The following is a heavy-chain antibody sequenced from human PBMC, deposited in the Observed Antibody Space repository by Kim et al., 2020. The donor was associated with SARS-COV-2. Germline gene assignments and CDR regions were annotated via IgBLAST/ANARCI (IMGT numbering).Heavy chain of an antibody. CDR2: IWYDGSNK. Sequence: GGSLRLSCAASGFTFSSYGMHWVRQAPGKGLEWVAVIWYDGSNKYYADSVKGRFTISRDNSKNTLYLQMNSLRAEDTAVYYCAKDPVSGSYHYWYFDLWGRGTLVTVSS. J-gene: IGHJ2*01. V-gene: IGHV3-33*06. CDR1: GFTFSSYG. D-gene: IGHD1-26*01. CDR3: AKDPVSGSYHYWYFDL.